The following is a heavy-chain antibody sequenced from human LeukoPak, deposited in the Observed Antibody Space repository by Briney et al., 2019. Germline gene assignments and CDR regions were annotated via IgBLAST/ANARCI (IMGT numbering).Heavy chain of an antibody. CDR2: ISWNSGSI. J-gene: IGHJ3*02. CDR3: AKVHGYYDAFDI. Sequence: PGRSLRLSCAASGFTFDDYAMHWVRQAPGKGLEWVSGISWNSGSIGYADSVKGRFTISRDNAKNSLYLQMNSLRAEDTALYYCAKVHGYYDAFDIWGQGTMVTVSS. V-gene: IGHV3-9*01. CDR1: GFTFDDYA. D-gene: IGHD5-18*01.